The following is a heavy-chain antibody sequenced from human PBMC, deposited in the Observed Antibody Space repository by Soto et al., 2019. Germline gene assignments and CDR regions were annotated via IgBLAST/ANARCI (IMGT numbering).Heavy chain of an antibody. CDR1: GFTFSSYG. CDR2: IWYDGSNK. D-gene: IGHD2-15*01. Sequence: GGSLRLPCAASGFTFSSYGMHWVRQAPGKGLEWVAVIWYDGSNKYYADSVRGRFTISRDNSKNTLYLQMNSLRAEDTAVYYCARDSGGYWGQGTLVTVSS. J-gene: IGHJ4*02. CDR3: ARDSGGY. V-gene: IGHV3-33*01.